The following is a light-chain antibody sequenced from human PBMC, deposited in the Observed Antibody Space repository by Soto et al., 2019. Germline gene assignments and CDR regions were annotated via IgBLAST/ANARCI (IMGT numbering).Light chain of an antibody. CDR2: GAS. Sequence: EIVLTQSPGTLSLSPGERATLSCRASQSVSNSYLAWYQQKPGQAPRLLIYGASSRATGIPDRFSGSGSGTDFTLTISRLEPEDFAVYYCQQYGSSPTTFGQGTKVETK. CDR3: QQYGSSPTT. V-gene: IGKV3-20*01. CDR1: QSVSNSY. J-gene: IGKJ1*01.